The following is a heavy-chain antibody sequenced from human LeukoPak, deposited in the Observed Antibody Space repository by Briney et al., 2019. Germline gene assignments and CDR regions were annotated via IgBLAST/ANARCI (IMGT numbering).Heavy chain of an antibody. CDR3: ARAFYYDSSGYYYHSDY. CDR2: MNPNSGNT. D-gene: IGHD3-22*01. CDR1: GYTFTSYD. V-gene: IGHV1-8*01. Sequence: ASVKVSCKASGYTFTSYDINWVRQAPGQGLEWMGRMNPNSGNTGYAQKFQGRVTMTRNTSTSTAYMELSSLRSEDTAVYYCARAFYYDSSGYYYHSDYWGQGTLVTVSS. J-gene: IGHJ4*02.